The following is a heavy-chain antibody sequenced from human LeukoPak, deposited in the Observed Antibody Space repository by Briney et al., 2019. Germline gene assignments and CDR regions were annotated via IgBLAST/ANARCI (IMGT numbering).Heavy chain of an antibody. CDR3: ARVTTGGYYNY. D-gene: IGHD3-22*01. V-gene: IGHV4-61*02. J-gene: IGHJ4*02. Sequence: TPSETLSLTCTVSGGSISSGSYYWSWIRQPAGKGLEWIGRIYTSGSTNFNPSLKSRVTISLDTSENHFSLKLSSVTAADTAVYYCARVTTGGYYNYWGQGTLVTVSS. CDR1: GGSISSGSYY. CDR2: IYTSGST.